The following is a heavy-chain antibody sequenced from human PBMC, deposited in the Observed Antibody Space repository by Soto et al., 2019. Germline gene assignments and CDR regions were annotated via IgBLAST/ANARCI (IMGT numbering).Heavy chain of an antibody. Sequence: GGPLTLACLGSGFTFGNSYMSLFRQAPGKGLEWLSYISPGSRYPAYADSVKGRFTISRDNAKRSLYLQMMSLTAEDTAIYYCVRGGGGGLFDPWGQGTMVTVSS. J-gene: IGHJ5*02. CDR1: GFTFGNSY. CDR2: ISPGSRYP. V-gene: IGHV3-11*06. CDR3: VRGGGGGLFDP. D-gene: IGHD2-15*01.